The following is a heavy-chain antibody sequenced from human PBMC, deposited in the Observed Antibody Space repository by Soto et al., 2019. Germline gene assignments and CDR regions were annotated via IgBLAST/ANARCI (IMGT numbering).Heavy chain of an antibody. J-gene: IGHJ6*02. Sequence: ASVKVSCKASGYTFTGYYMHWVRQAPGQGLEWMGWINPNSGGTNYAQKFQGWVTMTRDTSISTAYMELSRLRSDDTAVYYCEIMAATGRSHPYCDYGMDDGSQGSTVTDS. CDR1: GYTFTGYY. CDR3: EIMAATGRSHPYCDYGMDD. D-gene: IGHD6-13*01. CDR2: INPNSGGT. V-gene: IGHV1-2*04.